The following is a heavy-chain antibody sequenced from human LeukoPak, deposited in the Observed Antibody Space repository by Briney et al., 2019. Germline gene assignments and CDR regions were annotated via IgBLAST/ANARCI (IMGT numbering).Heavy chain of an antibody. CDR2: INTSGST. Sequence: KTSETLSLTCTVSGGSISSNYWSWIRQPPGKGLEWIGYINTSGSTNYNPSLKSRVTISVDTSKNQFSLKLSSVTAADTAVYYCARDRDSSGYLLLDPWGQGTLVTVSS. D-gene: IGHD3-22*01. CDR3: ARDRDSSGYLLLDP. CDR1: GGSISSNY. J-gene: IGHJ5*02. V-gene: IGHV4-4*09.